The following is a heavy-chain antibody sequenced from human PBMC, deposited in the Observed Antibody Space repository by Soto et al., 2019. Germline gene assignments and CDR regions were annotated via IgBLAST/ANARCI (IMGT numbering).Heavy chain of an antibody. D-gene: IGHD3-16*01. CDR1: GYTFASYG. CDR2: ISGYTGDT. Sequence: AAVKVSCKASGYTFASYGITWVRQVPGHGXEWLGWISGYTGDTNLGQKVQDRVTMTTDTSTTTAYMELRSLRPDDSAVYYCARDPVAIIGGKYFFYGFDDCGQRPTFTV. J-gene: IGHJ5*02. CDR3: ARDPVAIIGGKYFFYGFDD. V-gene: IGHV1-18*04.